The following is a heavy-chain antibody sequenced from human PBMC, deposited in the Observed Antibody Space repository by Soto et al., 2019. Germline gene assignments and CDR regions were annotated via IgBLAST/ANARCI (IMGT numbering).Heavy chain of an antibody. CDR2: INGDGRTT. J-gene: IGHJ4*02. CDR1: GFTFSSHW. V-gene: IGHV3-74*01. D-gene: IGHD1-7*01. Sequence: GGSLRLSCASSGFTFSSHWMHWVRQAPGKGLVWLSRINGDGRTTSYADSVKGRFTISRDNARNTVHLQMNSLRLDDTAVYYCARVVMAGTSDFDYWGRGTLVTVSS. CDR3: ARVVMAGTSDFDY.